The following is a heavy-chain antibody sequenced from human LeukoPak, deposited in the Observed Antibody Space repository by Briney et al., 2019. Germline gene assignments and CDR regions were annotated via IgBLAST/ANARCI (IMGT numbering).Heavy chain of an antibody. Sequence: GASVKVSCKASGYTFTGYYMHWVRQAPGQGLEWMGWINPNSGGTNYAQKFQGRVTMTRDTSISTAYMELSRLRSDDTAVYYCARRTSIFGVVIIPPLGYWGQGTLVTVSS. CDR1: GYTFTGYY. J-gene: IGHJ4*02. V-gene: IGHV1-2*02. CDR2: INPNSGGT. D-gene: IGHD3-3*01. CDR3: ARRTSIFGVVIIPPLGY.